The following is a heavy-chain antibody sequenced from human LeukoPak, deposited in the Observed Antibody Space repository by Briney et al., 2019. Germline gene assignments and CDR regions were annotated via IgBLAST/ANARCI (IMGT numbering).Heavy chain of an antibody. CDR2: IIPIFGTA. CDR3: ARNSPDYSYGPSYYYYYMDV. J-gene: IGHJ6*03. Sequence: SVKVSCKASGGSFSTYAISWVRQAPGQGLEWVGGIIPIFGTANYAQKFQGRVTITTDESTSTAYMELSSLRSEDTAVYYCARNSPDYSYGPSYYYYYMDVWGKGTTVTVSS. D-gene: IGHD5-18*01. CDR1: GGSFSTYA. V-gene: IGHV1-69*05.